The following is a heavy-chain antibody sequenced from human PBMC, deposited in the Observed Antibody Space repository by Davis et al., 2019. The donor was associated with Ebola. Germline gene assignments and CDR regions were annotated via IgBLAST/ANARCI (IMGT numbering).Heavy chain of an antibody. CDR1: GYTFTSYG. V-gene: IGHV1-18*01. CDR3: ARDVHQYYDFWSGYSHYYNYYGMDV. CDR2: ISAYNGNT. D-gene: IGHD3-3*01. J-gene: IGHJ6*02. Sequence: ASVKVSCKASGYTFTSYGISWVRQAPGQGLEWMGWISAYNGNTNYAQKLQGRVTMTTDTSTSTAYMELRSLRSDDTAVYYCARDVHQYYDFWSGYSHYYNYYGMDVWGQGTTVTVS.